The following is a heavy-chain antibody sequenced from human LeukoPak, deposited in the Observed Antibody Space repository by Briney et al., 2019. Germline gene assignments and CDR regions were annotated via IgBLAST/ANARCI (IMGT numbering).Heavy chain of an antibody. CDR1: GYTFTSYG. CDR2: INPTGGST. V-gene: IGHV1-46*01. Sequence: GASVKVSCKASGYTFTSYGISWVRQAPGQGLEWMGLINPTGGSTGYAQKFQGRGTMTRDMSTSTDYMELSSLRSEDTAIYYCARDNSVGDNAWWFDPWGQGTLVTVSS. J-gene: IGHJ5*02. D-gene: IGHD1-26*01. CDR3: ARDNSVGDNAWWFDP.